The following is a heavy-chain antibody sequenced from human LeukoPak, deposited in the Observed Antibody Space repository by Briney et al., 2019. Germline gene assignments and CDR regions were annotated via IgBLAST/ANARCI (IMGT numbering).Heavy chain of an antibody. Sequence: SETLSLTCSVSGGSTSGYFWTWIRQSPGKGPEWIGYVYYSGSTSYSPSFESRVTISVDTSKNQFSLKLSSVTAADTAVYYCASVSEQWFGEFSYYYYYGMDVWGQGTTVTVSS. CDR3: ASVSEQWFGEFSYYYYYGMDV. V-gene: IGHV4-59*12. D-gene: IGHD3-10*01. CDR1: GGSTSGYF. CDR2: VYYSGST. J-gene: IGHJ6*02.